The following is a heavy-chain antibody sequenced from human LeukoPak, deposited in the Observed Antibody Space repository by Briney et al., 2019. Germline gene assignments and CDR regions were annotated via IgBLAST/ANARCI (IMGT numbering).Heavy chain of an antibody. J-gene: IGHJ5*02. CDR1: GYSFTSYW. Sequence: GESLKISCKGCGYSFTSYWIAWVRQMPGKGLEWMGIIYPGDSDTRYSPSFQGQVTVSADRSTSTAYLHWSSLKASDTAMYYCARHHTMINWFDPWGQGTLVTVSS. D-gene: IGHD3-22*01. CDR3: ARHHTMINWFDP. V-gene: IGHV5-51*01. CDR2: IYPGDSDT.